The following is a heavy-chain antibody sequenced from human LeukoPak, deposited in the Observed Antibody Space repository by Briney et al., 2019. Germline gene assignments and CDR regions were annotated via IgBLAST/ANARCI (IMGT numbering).Heavy chain of an antibody. D-gene: IGHD3-9*01. J-gene: IGHJ4*02. CDR1: GFTFSSYA. CDR3: TKGGTELVIPTY. Sequence: GGSLRLSCAASGFTFSSYAMSWVRQAPGKGLEWVSGISGSGDNTYYADSVKGRFTISRDNAKNLLYLQMLSLRTEDTAVYYCTKGGTELVIPTYWGQGTLVTVSS. CDR2: ISGSGDNT. V-gene: IGHV3-23*01.